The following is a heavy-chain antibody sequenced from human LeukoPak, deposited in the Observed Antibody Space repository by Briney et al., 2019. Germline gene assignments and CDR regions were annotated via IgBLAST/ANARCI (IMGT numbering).Heavy chain of an antibody. V-gene: IGHV1-8*02. CDR2: MNPNSGNT. CDR1: GYTFTSYD. CDR3: ARTYCSSTNCSWVYNWFDP. J-gene: IGHJ5*02. Sequence: ASVKVSCKASGYTFTSYDINWVRQATGQGLEWMGWMNPNSGNTGYAQKFQGRVTMTRNTSISTAYMELSSLRSEDTAVYYCARTYCSSTNCSWVYNWFDPWGQGTLVTVSS. D-gene: IGHD2-2*01.